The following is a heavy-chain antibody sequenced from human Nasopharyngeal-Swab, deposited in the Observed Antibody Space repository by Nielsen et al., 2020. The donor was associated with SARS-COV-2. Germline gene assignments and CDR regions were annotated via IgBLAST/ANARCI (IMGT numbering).Heavy chain of an antibody. CDR1: GFPFRNYY. V-gene: IGHV3-7*04. CDR2: IKQGGSEQ. D-gene: IGHD2-21*02. J-gene: IGHJ3*02. Sequence: GGSLRLSCAASGFPFRNYYMTWVRQPPGKGLGWVANIKQGGSEQFYVDSVKGRFTISRDDAKNSVYLQMNSLRAEDTAVYYCARESVVTGMDDATDIWGQGTMVTVSP. CDR3: ARESVVTGMDDATDI.